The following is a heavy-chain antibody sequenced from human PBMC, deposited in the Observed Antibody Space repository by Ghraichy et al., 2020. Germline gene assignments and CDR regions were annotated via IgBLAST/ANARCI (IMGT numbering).Heavy chain of an antibody. V-gene: IGHV3-23*01. J-gene: IGHJ4*02. D-gene: IGHD4-11*01. CDR3: AKDLYSNYVFDY. CDR1: GFTFSSYA. CDR2: ISGSGGST. Sequence: GESLNISCAASGFTFSSYAMSWVRQAPGKGLEWVSAISGSGGSTYYADSVKGRFTISRDNSKNTLYLQMNSLRAEDTAVYYCAKDLYSNYVFDYWGQGTLVTVSS.